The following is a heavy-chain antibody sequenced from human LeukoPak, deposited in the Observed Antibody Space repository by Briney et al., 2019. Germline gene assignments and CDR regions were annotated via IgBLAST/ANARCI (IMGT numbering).Heavy chain of an antibody. V-gene: IGHV3-9*01. CDR2: ISWSSDNI. J-gene: IGHJ4*02. CDR1: GFTFEDFA. Sequence: GGSLRLSCAASGFTFEDFAMHWVRQAPGKGLEWVSAISWSSDNIVYADSVKGRFTISRDNAKNFLYLQMNSLRTEDTALYDCVKGLKRKKSRDGYNYYFEYWGQGSLVTVSS. CDR3: VKGLKRKKSRDGYNYYFEY. D-gene: IGHD5-24*01.